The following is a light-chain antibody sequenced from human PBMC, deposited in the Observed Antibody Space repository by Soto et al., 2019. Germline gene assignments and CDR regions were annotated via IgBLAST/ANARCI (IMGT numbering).Light chain of an antibody. CDR3: MQPLQTPRT. V-gene: IGKV2-28*01. CDR2: LGS. Sequence: DIVMTQSSLSLPVTPGEPASISCRSSRSLLHSNGYNYLDWYLQKPGQSPQLLIYLGSNRSSGVPDRFSGSGSGTDFTLKISRVAAEDVGVYYCMQPLQTPRTFGQGTKVEIK. CDR1: RSLLHSNGYNY. J-gene: IGKJ1*01.